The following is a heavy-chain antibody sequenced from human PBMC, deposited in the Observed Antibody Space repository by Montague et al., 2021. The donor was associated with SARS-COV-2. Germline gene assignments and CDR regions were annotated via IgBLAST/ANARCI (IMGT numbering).Heavy chain of an antibody. CDR1: GGSISIYY. J-gene: IGHJ4*02. Sequence: SETLSLTCTVSGGSISIYYWSWIRQPPGKGLEWIGYMNYDGSPKYNPSLRGRVTISVDKSKNQCSLKLSSVTAADTAVYYCATDYGSGSYFDYWGQGSLVTVSS. D-gene: IGHD3-10*01. V-gene: IGHV4-59*01. CDR3: ATDYGSGSYFDY. CDR2: MNYDGSP.